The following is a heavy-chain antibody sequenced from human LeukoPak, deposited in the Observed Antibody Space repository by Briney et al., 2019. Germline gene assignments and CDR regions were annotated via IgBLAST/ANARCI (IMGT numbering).Heavy chain of an antibody. CDR3: AKDEPGYSVSWDDAFDI. CDR1: GFTFSSYA. CDR2: ISGSGSRT. D-gene: IGHD1-26*01. Sequence: GGSLRLPCAASGFTFSSYAMSWVRQSPGKGLEWVSHISGSGSRTYYADSVKGRFTISRDNSKNTLYLQTNSLRAEDTALYYCAKDEPGYSVSWDDAFDIWGQGTMVTVSS. J-gene: IGHJ3*02. V-gene: IGHV3-23*01.